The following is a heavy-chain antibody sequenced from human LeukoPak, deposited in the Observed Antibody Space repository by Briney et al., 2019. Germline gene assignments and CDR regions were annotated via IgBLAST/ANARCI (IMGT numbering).Heavy chain of an antibody. V-gene: IGHV3-9*03. CDR1: GFTFDDYA. CDR3: AKGSCTNGVCYLHY. J-gene: IGHJ4*02. CDR2: ISWNSGSI. Sequence: QPGRSLRLSCAASGFTFDDYAMHWVRQVLGKGLEWVSGISWNSGSIGYADSVKGRFTISRDNAKNSLYLQMNSLRAEDMALYYCAKGSCTNGVCYLHYWGQGTLVTVSS. D-gene: IGHD2-8*01.